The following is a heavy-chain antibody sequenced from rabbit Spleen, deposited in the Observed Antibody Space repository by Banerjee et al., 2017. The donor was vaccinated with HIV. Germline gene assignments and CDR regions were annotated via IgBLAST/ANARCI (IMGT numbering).Heavy chain of an antibody. D-gene: IGHD1-1*01. CDR3: ARDYSGYSVFEL. V-gene: IGHV1S45*01. CDR2: TYAGNT. J-gene: IGHJ4*01. Sequence: QEQLVESGGGLVQPEGSLTLTCTASGFSFSSYWMCWVRQAPEKGLEWIACTYAGNTYYASWAKGRFTISKTSSTTVTLQMTSLTAADTTTYFCARDYSGYSVFELWGQGTLVTVS. CDR1: GFSFSSYW.